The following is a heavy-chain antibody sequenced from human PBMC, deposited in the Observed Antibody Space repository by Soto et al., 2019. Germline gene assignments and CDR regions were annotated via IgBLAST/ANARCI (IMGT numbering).Heavy chain of an antibody. CDR1: GFSFRYYG. CDR3: ATDELAADNHAGY. Sequence: QVQLVESGGGVVQPGTSLRLSCVASGFSFRYYGMHWVRQAPGKGLEWVAVMWYDGSKGYYADSVRGRFTVSRDISKNSLYLQMNSLRAEDTAVYYCATDELAADNHAGYWGRGTLVTVSS. D-gene: IGHD6-25*01. J-gene: IGHJ4*02. CDR2: MWYDGSKG. V-gene: IGHV3-33*01.